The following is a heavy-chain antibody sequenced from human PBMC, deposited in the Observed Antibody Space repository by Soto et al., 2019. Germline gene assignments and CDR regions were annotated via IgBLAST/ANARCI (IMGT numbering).Heavy chain of an antibody. CDR2: ISGGGDTT. J-gene: IGHJ4*02. CDR1: GFTFNNYA. CDR3: AKGRGASGSLTPRVDS. Sequence: EVQLLESGGGLVQPGGSLRLSCAASGFTFNNYAMTWVRQAPGKGLEWVSAISGGGDTTSYADSVKGRFTVSRDGSKNTLYLQRTRLRAEDTALYYCAKGRGASGSLTPRVDSWGQGTLVTVSS. V-gene: IGHV3-23*01. D-gene: IGHD3-10*01.